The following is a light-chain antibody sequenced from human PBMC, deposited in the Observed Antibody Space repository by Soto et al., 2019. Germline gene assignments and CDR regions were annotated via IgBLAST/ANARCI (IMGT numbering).Light chain of an antibody. Sequence: QSALTQPASVSGSPGQSITISCTGTSSDVGGYNYVSWYQQHPGKAPQLMIYEVSNRPSGVSTRFSGSKSGNTASLTISGLQAEDEADYYCSSYTSTSTRVVFGGGTKVTVL. CDR1: SSDVGGYNY. J-gene: IGLJ3*02. CDR2: EVS. V-gene: IGLV2-14*01. CDR3: SSYTSTSTRVV.